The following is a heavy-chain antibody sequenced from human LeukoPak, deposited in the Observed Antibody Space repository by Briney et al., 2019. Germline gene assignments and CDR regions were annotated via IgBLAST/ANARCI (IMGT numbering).Heavy chain of an antibody. V-gene: IGHV3-30*18. CDR1: GFTFSSYG. CDR3: AKDAPAGYYYGMDV. J-gene: IGHJ6*02. CDR2: ISYDGSNK. Sequence: GGSLRLSCAASGFTFSSYGMHWVRQAPGKGLEWVAVISYDGSNKYYADSVKGRFTISRDNSKNTLYPQMNSLRAEDTAVYYCAKDAPAGYYYGMDVWGQGTTVTVSS.